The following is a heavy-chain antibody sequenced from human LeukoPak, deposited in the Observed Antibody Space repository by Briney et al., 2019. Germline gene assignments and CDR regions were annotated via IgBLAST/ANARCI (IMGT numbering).Heavy chain of an antibody. Sequence: SETVSLTCTVSGGSISSSSYYWVWIRQPPGKGLEWIGSIYYSGSTYYNPSLKSRVTISVDTSKNQFSLKLSSVTAADTAVYYCARGTSGWLKDYWGQGTLVTVSS. J-gene: IGHJ4*02. V-gene: IGHV4-39*07. D-gene: IGHD3-22*01. CDR2: IYYSGST. CDR3: ARGTSGWLKDY. CDR1: GGSISSSSYY.